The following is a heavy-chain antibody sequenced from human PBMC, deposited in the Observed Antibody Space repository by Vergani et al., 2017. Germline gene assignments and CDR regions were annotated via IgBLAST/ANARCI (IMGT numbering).Heavy chain of an antibody. CDR2: ISSDGGST. Sequence: EVQLLESVGGLVQPGRSLRLSCAASGFTFSTYAMTWVRQAPGKGLEWVSTISSDGGSTYYADSVKGRFTISRDNSKNTLSLQMNSLTAEDTAIYYCAGPQGTSAYYYGGFDYWGQGILVTVSS. CDR1: GFTFSTYA. V-gene: IGHV3-23*01. J-gene: IGHJ4*02. D-gene: IGHD3-22*01. CDR3: AGPQGTSAYYYGGFDY.